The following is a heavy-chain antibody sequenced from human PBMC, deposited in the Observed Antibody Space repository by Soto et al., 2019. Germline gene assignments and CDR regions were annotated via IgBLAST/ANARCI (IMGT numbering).Heavy chain of an antibody. V-gene: IGHV4-59*08. CDR2: IYYSGST. J-gene: IGHJ4*02. CDR3: GRGVVYGWGSCFSY. D-gene: IGHD3-10*01. Sequence: SETLSLTCTVSGGSISSYYWSWIRQPPGKGLEWIGYIYYSGSTNYNPSLKSRVTISVDTSKNQFSLKLSSVTAADTAVYYCGRGVVYGWGSCFSYWGRGPRVAAS. CDR1: GGSISSYY.